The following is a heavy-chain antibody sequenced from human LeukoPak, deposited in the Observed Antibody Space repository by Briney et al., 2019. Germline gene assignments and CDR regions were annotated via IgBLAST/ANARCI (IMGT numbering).Heavy chain of an antibody. Sequence: PSETLSLTCTVSGGSISSYYWSWIRQPPGKGLEWIGYIYYSGSTNYNPSLKSRVTISVDTSKNQFSLKLSSVTAADTAVYYCASRRGGYRSGGSCNWFDPWGQGTLVTVSS. CDR3: ASRRGGYRSGGSCNWFDP. D-gene: IGHD2-15*01. CDR1: GGSISSYY. CDR2: IYYSGST. J-gene: IGHJ5*02. V-gene: IGHV4-59*01.